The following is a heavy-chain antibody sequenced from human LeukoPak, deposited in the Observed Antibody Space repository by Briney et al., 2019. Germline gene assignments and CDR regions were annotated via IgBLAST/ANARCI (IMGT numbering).Heavy chain of an antibody. Sequence: GSLPLSCAASGFTFSSYDMHWVRQGKGKALEWFSAIDSAGDPYYPASVKGRFTISRENAKNSLYLQMNSLRAGDTAVYYCARAYSSTWYDSPLDYWGQRSLVSVSS. CDR1: GFTFSSYD. CDR2: IDSAGDP. J-gene: IGHJ4*02. CDR3: ARAYSSTWYDSPLDY. D-gene: IGHD6-13*01. V-gene: IGHV3-13*05.